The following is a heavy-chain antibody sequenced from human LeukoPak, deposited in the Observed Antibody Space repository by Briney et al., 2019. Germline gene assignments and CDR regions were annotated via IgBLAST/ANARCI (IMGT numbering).Heavy chain of an antibody. CDR3: ARDRRMVAASPVDY. D-gene: IGHD2-15*01. V-gene: IGHV3-30*03. J-gene: IGHJ4*02. CDR1: GFTFSSYS. CDR2: ISYDGSNK. Sequence: LRLSCAASGFTFSSYSMNWVRQAPGKGLEWVAVISYDGSNKYYADSVKGRFTLSRDNSKNTLYLQMNSLRVEDTAVYYCARDRRMVAASPVDYWGQGTLVTVSS.